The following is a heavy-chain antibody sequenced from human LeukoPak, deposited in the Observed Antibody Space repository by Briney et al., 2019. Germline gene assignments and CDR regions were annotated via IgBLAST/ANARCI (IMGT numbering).Heavy chain of an antibody. J-gene: IGHJ4*02. CDR2: IYDSGST. CDR3: ARTYSGRSYYFDC. Sequence: SGPTLVNPSETLSLTCTVSGGSISSFHWSWIRQPPGKGLEHIGNIYDSGSTYYNPSLKSRVTISVDTSKNQFSLKLCSVTAADTAVYYCARTYSGRSYYFDCWGQGTLVTVSS. D-gene: IGHD1-26*01. CDR1: GGSISSFH. V-gene: IGHV4-59*01.